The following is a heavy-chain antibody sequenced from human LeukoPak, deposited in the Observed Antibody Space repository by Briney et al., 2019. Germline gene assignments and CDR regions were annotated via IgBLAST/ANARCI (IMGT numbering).Heavy chain of an antibody. J-gene: IGHJ4*02. CDR3: ARGGSVRYCSSTSCYAADRFFDY. CDR2: INPNSGGA. Sequence: GASVKVSCKASAYTFTVYYMHWVRQAPGQGLEWMGWINPNSGGANYSQKFQGWVTMTRDTSISTAYLELSRLRSDDTAVYYCARGGSVRYCSSTSCYAADRFFDYWGQGTLVTVSS. D-gene: IGHD2-2*01. V-gene: IGHV1-2*04. CDR1: AYTFTVYY.